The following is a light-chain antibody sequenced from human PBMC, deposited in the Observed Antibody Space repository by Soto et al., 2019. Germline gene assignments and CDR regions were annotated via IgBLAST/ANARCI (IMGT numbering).Light chain of an antibody. J-gene: IGLJ1*01. V-gene: IGLV2-14*03. CDR3: SSYTSSSTHV. Sequence: QSVLTQPASVSGSPGQSITISCTGTSSDVGAYNFVSWYQQHPGKVPKLMIFDVSSRPSGVSDRFSGSKSGNTASLTISGLQAEDEGDYYCSSYTSSSTHVFGGGTKVTVL. CDR2: DVS. CDR1: SSDVGAYNF.